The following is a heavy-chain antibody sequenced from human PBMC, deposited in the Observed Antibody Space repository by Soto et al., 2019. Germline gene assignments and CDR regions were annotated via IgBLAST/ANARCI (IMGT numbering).Heavy chain of an antibody. Sequence: SVKVSCKASGGTFGSYVFNWVRQAPGQGLEWMGGIIPLFGRPNYAQKFQGRDTKTADESTSTTYMELSSLRSDDTAVFYCARDLGSGYDPGDYWG. CDR1: GGTFGSYV. D-gene: IGHD5-12*01. V-gene: IGHV1-69*13. CDR2: IIPLFGRP. CDR3: ARDLGSGYDPGDY. J-gene: IGHJ4*01.